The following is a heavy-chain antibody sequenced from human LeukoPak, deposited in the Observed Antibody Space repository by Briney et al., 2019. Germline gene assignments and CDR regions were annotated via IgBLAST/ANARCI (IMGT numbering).Heavy chain of an antibody. CDR1: GFSFSSYG. Sequence: GGSLRLSCVASGFSFSSYGLHWVRQAPGKGLEWVSLTSFDGTDKYYADSVKGRFTISRDNSKNTLYLQMNSLRAEDTAVYYCAKEKRGWLDDNWFDPWGQGTLVTVSS. D-gene: IGHD3-10*01. CDR2: TSFDGTDK. CDR3: AKEKRGWLDDNWFDP. V-gene: IGHV3-30-3*01. J-gene: IGHJ5*02.